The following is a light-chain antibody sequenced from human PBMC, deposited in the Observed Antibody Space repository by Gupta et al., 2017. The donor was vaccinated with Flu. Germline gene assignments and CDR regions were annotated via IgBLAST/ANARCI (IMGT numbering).Light chain of an antibody. CDR3: LQDYSYPRT. Sequence: GDIVTITCRESQGIRNALGWYQQKPGKAPKLLIYAASNLQSGVPSRFSGSGSGTDFTLTVSSLQPEDFATYYCLQDYSYPRTFGQGTKVEIK. J-gene: IGKJ1*01. CDR1: QGIRNA. V-gene: IGKV1-6*01. CDR2: AAS.